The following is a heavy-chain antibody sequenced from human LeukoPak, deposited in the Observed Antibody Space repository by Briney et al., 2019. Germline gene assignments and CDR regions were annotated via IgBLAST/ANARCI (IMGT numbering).Heavy chain of an antibody. D-gene: IGHD5-12*01. CDR1: GGSISSGGYY. Sequence: PSETLSLTCTVSGGSISSGGYYWSWIRQHPGKGLEWIGYIYYSGSTYYNPSLKSRVTISVDTSKNQFSLKLSSVTAADTAVYYCAREDRVDAYNWFDPWGQGTLVTVSS. V-gene: IGHV4-31*03. J-gene: IGHJ5*02. CDR3: AREDRVDAYNWFDP. CDR2: IYYSGST.